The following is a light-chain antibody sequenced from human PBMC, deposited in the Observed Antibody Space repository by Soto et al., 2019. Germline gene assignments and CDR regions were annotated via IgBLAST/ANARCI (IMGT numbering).Light chain of an antibody. CDR1: QSVSSRS. CDR3: QQNGSSNT. V-gene: IGKV3-20*01. Sequence: EIVLTQSPGTLSLSPGDRATLSCRASQSVSSRSLACYQQKGGPAPSLLNYGASRRATGLPDRFSGSGSGTYFPLTISRLEPDDVALYYCQQNGSSNTFGQGTKLEIK. J-gene: IGKJ2*01. CDR2: GAS.